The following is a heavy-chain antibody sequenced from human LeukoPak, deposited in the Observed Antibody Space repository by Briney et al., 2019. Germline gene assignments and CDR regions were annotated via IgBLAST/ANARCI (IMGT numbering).Heavy chain of an antibody. CDR3: ARDEYYDFWSGPID. Sequence: SVKVSCKASGYTFTSYGISWVRQAPGQGLEWMGGIIPIFGTANYAQKFQGRVTITADESTSTAYMELSSLRSEDTAVYYCARDEYYDFWSGPIDWGQGTLVTVSS. CDR1: GYTFTSYG. CDR2: IIPIFGTA. J-gene: IGHJ4*02. V-gene: IGHV1-69*13. D-gene: IGHD3-3*01.